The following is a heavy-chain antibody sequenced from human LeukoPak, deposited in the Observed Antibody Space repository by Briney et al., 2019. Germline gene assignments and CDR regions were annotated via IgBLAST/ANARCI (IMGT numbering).Heavy chain of an antibody. Sequence: SETLSLTCAVYGGSFSGYDWSWIRQPPGKGLEWIGEINHSGSTNYNPSLKSRVTISVDTSKNQFSLKLSSVTAADTAVYYCARGLVSGSIDYWGQGTLVTVSS. CDR1: GGSFSGYD. CDR2: INHSGST. CDR3: ARGLVSGSIDY. J-gene: IGHJ4*02. D-gene: IGHD5/OR15-5a*01. V-gene: IGHV4-34*01.